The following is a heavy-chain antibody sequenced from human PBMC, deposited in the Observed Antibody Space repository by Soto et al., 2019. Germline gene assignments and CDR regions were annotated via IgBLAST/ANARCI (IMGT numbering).Heavy chain of an antibody. Sequence: GGSLRLSCAASGFTFRSYSMNWVRQAPGKGLEWVSYISSSSSTIYYADSVKGRFTISRDNAKNSLYLQMNSLRDEDTAVYYCAGDHDYYDSSGYYAYWGQGTLVTVSS. V-gene: IGHV3-48*02. CDR3: AGDHDYYDSSGYYAY. D-gene: IGHD3-22*01. J-gene: IGHJ4*02. CDR2: ISSSSSTI. CDR1: GFTFRSYS.